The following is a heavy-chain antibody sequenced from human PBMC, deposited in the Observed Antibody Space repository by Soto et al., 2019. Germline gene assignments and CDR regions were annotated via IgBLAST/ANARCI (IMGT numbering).Heavy chain of an antibody. CDR3: ASTGEAPEGDESGRGDAFDI. J-gene: IGHJ3*02. CDR1: GGTFSRYG. V-gene: IGHV1-69*06. Sequence: QVQLVQSGSEVKKPGSSVKVSCKASGGTFSRYGFIWVREVPGQGLEWLGGINPVSGTANYALKFQGRVTISVDRVASIGYMELISLRSDDTAVYFCASTGEAPEGDESGRGDAFDIWGQGTEVTVSS. CDR2: INPVSGTA. D-gene: IGHD1-26*01.